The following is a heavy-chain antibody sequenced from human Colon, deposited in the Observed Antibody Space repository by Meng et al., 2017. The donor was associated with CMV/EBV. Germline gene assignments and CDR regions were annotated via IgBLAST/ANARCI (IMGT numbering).Heavy chain of an antibody. J-gene: IGHJ6*02. CDR2: IYPGDSDV. Sequence: GESLKISCKGSGYRFSSYWIAWVRQMPGKGLEWMGIIYPGDSDVRYSPSFQGQVTISADKSINTAYLQWDSLKASDTAMYYCARDDSGFWSGQHYQYYAMDVWGQGTTVTVSS. D-gene: IGHD3-3*01. V-gene: IGHV5-51*01. CDR3: ARDDSGFWSGQHYQYYAMDV. CDR1: GYRFSSYW.